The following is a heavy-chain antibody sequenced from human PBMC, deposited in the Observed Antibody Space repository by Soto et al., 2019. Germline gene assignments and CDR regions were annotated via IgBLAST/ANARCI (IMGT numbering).Heavy chain of an antibody. CDR1: GGSFNGYY. J-gene: IGHJ4*02. CDR2: INHSGSN. CDR3: ARGWFSSSWYADH. Sequence: QVQLQQWGAGLLKPSETLSLTCAVYGGSFNGYYWSWVRQPPGKGLEWIGTINHSGSNHYNPSLKSRVSISVDTSKNQFSLNLSSVTAADTAVYYCARGWFSSSWYADHWGQGNLVTVSS. D-gene: IGHD6-13*01. V-gene: IGHV4-34*01.